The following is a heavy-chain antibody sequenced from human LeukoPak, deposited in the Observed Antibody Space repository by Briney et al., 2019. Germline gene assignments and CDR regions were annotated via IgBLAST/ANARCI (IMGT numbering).Heavy chain of an antibody. Sequence: GGSLRLSCAASGFMFDDYGMSWVRQAPGKGLEWVSGINWSGGRTGYGDSLKGRFTISRDNAKNTLYLQMNSLRAEDTAVYYCAKDRWSSSFSLAIDYWGQGTLVTVSS. J-gene: IGHJ4*02. CDR2: INWSGGRT. CDR3: AKDRWSSSFSLAIDY. V-gene: IGHV3-20*04. CDR1: GFMFDDYG. D-gene: IGHD6-13*01.